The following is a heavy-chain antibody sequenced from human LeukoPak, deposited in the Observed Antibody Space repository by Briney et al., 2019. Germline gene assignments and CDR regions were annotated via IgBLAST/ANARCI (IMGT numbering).Heavy chain of an antibody. CDR2: IRYDGSNK. J-gene: IGHJ4*02. D-gene: IGHD2-2*01. CDR1: GFTFSSYG. CDR3: AGSIVVVPAVIDY. Sequence: PGGSLSLSCAASGFTFSSYGMHWVRQAPGKGLEWVAFIRYDGSNKYYADSVKGRFTISRDNSKNTLYLQMNNLRAEDTAVYYCAGSIVVVPAVIDYWGQGTLVTVSS. V-gene: IGHV3-30*02.